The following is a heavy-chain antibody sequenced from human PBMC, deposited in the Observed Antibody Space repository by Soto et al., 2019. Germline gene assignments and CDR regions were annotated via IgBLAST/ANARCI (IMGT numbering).Heavy chain of an antibody. CDR1: GFTFSSYS. J-gene: IGHJ6*02. V-gene: IGHV3-21*01. CDR3: ARERPRYYYYYGMDV. Sequence: GGSLRLSCAASGFTFSSYSMNWVRQAPGKGLEWVSSISSSSSYIYYADSVKGRFTISRDNAKNSLYLQMNSLRAEDTAVYYCARERPRYYYYYGMDVWGQGTTVTVSS. CDR2: ISSSSSYI.